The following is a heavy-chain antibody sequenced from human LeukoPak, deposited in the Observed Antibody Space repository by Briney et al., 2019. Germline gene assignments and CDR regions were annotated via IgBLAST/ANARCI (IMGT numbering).Heavy chain of an antibody. Sequence: GASVKVSCKASEGTFSSYAISWVRQAPGQGLEWMGRIIPILGIANYAQKFQGRVTITADKSTSTAYMELSSLRSEDTAVYYCAKAYYDSSGYPSDYWGQGTLVTVSS. CDR1: EGTFSSYA. CDR2: IIPILGIA. J-gene: IGHJ4*02. D-gene: IGHD3-22*01. CDR3: AKAYYDSSGYPSDY. V-gene: IGHV1-69*04.